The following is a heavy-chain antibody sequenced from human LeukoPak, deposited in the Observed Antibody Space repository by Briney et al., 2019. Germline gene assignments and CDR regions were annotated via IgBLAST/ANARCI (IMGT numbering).Heavy chain of an antibody. J-gene: IGHJ4*02. V-gene: IGHV3-23*01. CDR1: GFILSNHW. D-gene: IGHD2-15*01. CDR3: AKGTSSSCYSAPNY. Sequence: GGSLRLSCEASGFILSNHWMTWVRQAPGKGLEWVSAICSNDNNTYYANSVKGRFTISRDNSKNTLSLQLNSLRAEDTAVYYCAKGTSSSCYSAPNYWGQGTLVTVSS. CDR2: ICSNDNNT.